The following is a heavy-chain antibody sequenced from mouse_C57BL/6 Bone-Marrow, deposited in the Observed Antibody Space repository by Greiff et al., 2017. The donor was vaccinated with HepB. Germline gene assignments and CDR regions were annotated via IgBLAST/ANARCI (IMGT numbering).Heavy chain of an antibody. V-gene: IGHV5-6*02. CDR1: GFTFSSYG. Sequence: EVKLVESGGDLVKPGGSLKLSCAASGFTFSSYGMSWVRQTPDKRLEWVATISSGGSYTYYPDIVKGRFTISRDNAKNTLYLQMSSLKSDDTAMYYCTRRGFMDYWGQGTSVTVSS. CDR3: TRRGFMDY. J-gene: IGHJ4*01. D-gene: IGHD3-1*01. CDR2: ISSGGSYT.